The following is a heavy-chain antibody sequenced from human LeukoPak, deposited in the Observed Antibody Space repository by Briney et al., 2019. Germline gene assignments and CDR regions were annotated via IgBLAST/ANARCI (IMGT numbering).Heavy chain of an antibody. CDR3: ARNRPIMGITDAFDV. Sequence: SETLPLTCSVSGVSIGNYYWSWIRQSPGRELEWIGHLHYSGSSSYNPSLRSRVTTSVDMSKNQFSLRLTSVTAADTAVYYCARNRPIMGITDAFDVWGQGTMVTVSS. V-gene: IGHV4-59*01. CDR2: LHYSGSS. J-gene: IGHJ3*01. D-gene: IGHD1-26*01. CDR1: GVSIGNYY.